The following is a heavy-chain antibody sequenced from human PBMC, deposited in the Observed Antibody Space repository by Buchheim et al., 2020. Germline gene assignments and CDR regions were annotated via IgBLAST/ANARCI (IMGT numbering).Heavy chain of an antibody. J-gene: IGHJ6*02. V-gene: IGHV3-30*18. D-gene: IGHD2-15*01. CDR2: ISYDGSNK. Sequence: QVQLVESGGGVAQPGRSLRLSCAASGFTFSSYGMHWVRQAPGKGLEWVAVISYDGSNKYYADSVKGRFTISRDNSKNTLYLQMNSLRAEDTAVYYCAKDWGGYCSGGSCYGYGMDVWGQGTT. CDR3: AKDWGGYCSGGSCYGYGMDV. CDR1: GFTFSSYG.